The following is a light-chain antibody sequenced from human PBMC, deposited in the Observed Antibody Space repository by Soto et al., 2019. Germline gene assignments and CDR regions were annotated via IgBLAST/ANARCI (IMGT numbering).Light chain of an antibody. Sequence: EIVLTQSPGTLSLSPEERATLSCRASQSIGSSYLAWYQQKPGQAPRLLIYGASTRATGIPDRFSGSGSGTDFTLTINRVAPEDFAVYYCQQYVSLPITFGQGTKVDI. V-gene: IGKV3-20*01. J-gene: IGKJ1*01. CDR3: QQYVSLPIT. CDR2: GAS. CDR1: QSIGSSY.